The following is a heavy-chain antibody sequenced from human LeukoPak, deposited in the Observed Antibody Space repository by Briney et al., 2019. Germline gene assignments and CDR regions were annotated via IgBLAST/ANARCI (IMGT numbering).Heavy chain of an antibody. CDR1: GFTFSSYG. CDR2: ISYDGSNK. V-gene: IGHV3-30*18. D-gene: IGHD6-19*01. J-gene: IGHJ4*02. Sequence: GGSLRLSCAASGFTFSSYGMHWVRQAPGKGLEWVAVISYDGSNKYYADSVKGRFTISRDNSKNTLYLQMNSLRAEDTAVYYCAKDCGGWFDYWGQGTLVTVSS. CDR3: AKDCGGWFDY.